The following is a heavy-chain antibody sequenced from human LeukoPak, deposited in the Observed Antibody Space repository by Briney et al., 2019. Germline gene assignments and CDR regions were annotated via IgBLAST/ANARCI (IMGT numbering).Heavy chain of an antibody. CDR2: ISGSGGRT. Sequence: GESLRLSCAASGFNFSSYAMSWVRQAPGKGLEWVSAISGSGGRTYYADSVKGRFTISRDNSKNTLYLQMNSLRAEDTAVYYCAKGQQLVRGYMDVWGKGTTVTVSS. D-gene: IGHD6-13*01. CDR1: GFNFSSYA. V-gene: IGHV3-23*01. J-gene: IGHJ6*03. CDR3: AKGQQLVRGYMDV.